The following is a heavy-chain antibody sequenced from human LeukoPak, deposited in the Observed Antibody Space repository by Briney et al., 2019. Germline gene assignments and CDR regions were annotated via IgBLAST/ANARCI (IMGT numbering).Heavy chain of an antibody. CDR1: GLIFGDYG. J-gene: IGHJ4*02. CDR2: ISYDGSNK. Sequence: GGSLRLSCTGSGLIFGDYGFSWVRQAPGKGLEWVAVISYDGSNKYYADSVKGRFTISRDNSKNTLYLQMNSLRAEDTAVYYCARRGAVAGTVDYWGQGTLVTVSS. D-gene: IGHD6-19*01. V-gene: IGHV3-30*04. CDR3: ARRGAVAGTVDY.